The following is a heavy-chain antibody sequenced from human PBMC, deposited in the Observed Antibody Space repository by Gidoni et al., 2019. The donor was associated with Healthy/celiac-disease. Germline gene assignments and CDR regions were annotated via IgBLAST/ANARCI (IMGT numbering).Heavy chain of an antibody. CDR2: ISYDGRNK. CDR1: GFPFRSYG. CDR3: AKDKLRGSGMYYFDY. V-gene: IGHV3-30*18. J-gene: IGHJ4*02. Sequence: VQLVASGGGVVQPGRSLRLSCAASGFPFRSYGMHWVRQAPGKGLEWVAVISYDGRNKYYADSVKGRFTISRDNSKNTLYLQMNSLRAEDTAVYYCAKDKLRGSGMYYFDYWGQGTLVTVSS. D-gene: IGHD3-16*01.